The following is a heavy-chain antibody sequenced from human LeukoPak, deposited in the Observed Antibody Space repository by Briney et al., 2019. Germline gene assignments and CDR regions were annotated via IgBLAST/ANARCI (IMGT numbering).Heavy chain of an antibody. V-gene: IGHV3-15*01. J-gene: IGHJ4*02. CDR3: TTDLTPNAKTTHPLQIDY. CDR1: GFTFSNAW. Sequence: GGSLRLSCAASGFTFSNAWMSWVRQAPGKGLEWVGRIKSKTDGGTTDYAAPVKGRFTISRDDSKNTLYLQMNSLKTEDTAVYYCTTDLTPNAKTTHPLQIDYWGQGTLVTVSS. D-gene: IGHD1-1*01. CDR2: IKSKTDGGTT.